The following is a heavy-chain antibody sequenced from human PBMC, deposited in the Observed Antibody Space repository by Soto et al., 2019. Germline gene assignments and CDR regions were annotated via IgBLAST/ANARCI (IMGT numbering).Heavy chain of an antibody. CDR2: IWYDGSNK. J-gene: IGHJ4*02. D-gene: IGHD4-4*01. Sequence: QVQLVESGGGVVQPGRYLRLSCAASGYTFSSYGMHWVRQAPGKGLEWVAVIWYDGSNKYYADSVKGRFTISRDNSKNTLYLQMNSLRAEDTAVYYCARDLGVTTTLDYWGLGTLVTVSS. V-gene: IGHV3-33*01. CDR3: ARDLGVTTTLDY. CDR1: GYTFSSYG.